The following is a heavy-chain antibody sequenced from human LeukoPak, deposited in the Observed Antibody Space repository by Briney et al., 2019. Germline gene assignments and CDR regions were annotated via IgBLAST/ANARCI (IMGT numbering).Heavy chain of an antibody. J-gene: IGHJ4*02. V-gene: IGHV3-23*01. CDR3: AKPVIYGSEQSNY. CDR1: GFTFSSLA. Sequence: GGCVRLSRVASGFTFSSLAISWVRQAPRKGLEWVSGIRGGGGTTYYPDALRGRFTISRHNSKNTLFLQVNSLRAEDTAVYYCAKPVIYGSEQSNYWGQGTLVTVSS. CDR2: IRGGGGTT. D-gene: IGHD3-10*01.